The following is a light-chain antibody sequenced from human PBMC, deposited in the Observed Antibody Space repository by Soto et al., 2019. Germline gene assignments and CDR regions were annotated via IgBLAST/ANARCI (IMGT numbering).Light chain of an antibody. V-gene: IGLV1-40*01. J-gene: IGLJ2*01. Sequence: QLVLTQAPSVSGAPGQSVTISCTGSSSNIGAGYDVHWYQQLPGTAPKLLIYGNSNRPSGVPDRFSGSKSGTSASLAITGLQAEDEADYYCQSYESSLSGYVVFGGGTKLTVL. CDR2: GNS. CDR1: SSNIGAGYD. CDR3: QSYESSLSGYVV.